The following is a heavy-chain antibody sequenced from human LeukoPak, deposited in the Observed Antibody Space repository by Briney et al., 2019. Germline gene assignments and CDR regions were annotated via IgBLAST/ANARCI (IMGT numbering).Heavy chain of an antibody. CDR1: GGSISSYY. V-gene: IGHV4-59*08. CDR3: ARQDYGRAFDI. J-gene: IGHJ3*02. D-gene: IGHD4-17*01. CDR2: IYYSGST. Sequence: SETLSLTCTVSGGSISSYYWSWIRQPPGKGLECIGYIYYSGSTNYNPSLKSRVTISVDTSKNQFSLKLSSVTAADTAVYYCARQDYGRAFDIWGQGTMVTVSS.